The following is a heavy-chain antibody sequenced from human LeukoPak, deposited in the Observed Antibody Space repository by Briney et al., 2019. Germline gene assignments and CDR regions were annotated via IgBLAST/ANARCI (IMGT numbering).Heavy chain of an antibody. CDR3: ARSATMKSTEYFQH. CDR1: GFTLSNYA. Sequence: PGGSLRLSCAASGFTLSNYAMNWVRQAPGKGLEWVSSISSSSSYIYYADSVKGRFTISRDNAKNSLYLQMNSLRAEDTAVYYCARSATMKSTEYFQHWGQGTLVTVSS. CDR2: ISSSSSYI. D-gene: IGHD1-26*01. V-gene: IGHV3-21*01. J-gene: IGHJ1*01.